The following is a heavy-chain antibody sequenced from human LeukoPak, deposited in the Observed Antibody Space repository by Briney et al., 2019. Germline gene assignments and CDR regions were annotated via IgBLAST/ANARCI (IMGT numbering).Heavy chain of an antibody. V-gene: IGHV4-39*01. CDR2: IYDSGST. D-gene: IGHD4-23*01. CDR1: GGSIRSSYYY. Sequence: NSSETLSLTCTVSGGSIRSSYYYWGWIRQPPGKGLEWIGSIYDSGSTYYNPSLKSRVTISVDTSKNQFSLKLNSVTAADTAVYYCVRHDGRSGGTMGAFDSWGQGSLVTVSS. CDR3: VRHDGRSGGTMGAFDS. J-gene: IGHJ5*01.